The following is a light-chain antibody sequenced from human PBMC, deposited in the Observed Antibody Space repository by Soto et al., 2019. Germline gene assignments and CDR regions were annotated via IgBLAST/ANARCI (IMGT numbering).Light chain of an antibody. CDR1: QSVGRNY. J-gene: IGKJ1*01. Sequence: DIVLTQSPGTLSLSPGERATLSCRASQSVGRNYLAWYQQKPGQAPRLLISGASSRATGIPDRFSGSGSGTDFTLTISRLEPEDSAVYYFQQYGSPPWAFGQGTKVDIK. V-gene: IGKV3-20*01. CDR3: QQYGSPPWA. CDR2: GAS.